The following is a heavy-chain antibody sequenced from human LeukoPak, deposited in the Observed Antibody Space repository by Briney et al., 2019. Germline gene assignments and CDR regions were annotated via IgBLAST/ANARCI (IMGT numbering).Heavy chain of an antibody. CDR1: GGSFSGYY. V-gene: IGHV4-34*01. D-gene: IGHD6-6*01. CDR2: INHSGST. Sequence: SETLSLTCAVYGGSFSGYYWSWIRQPPGKGLEGIGEINHSGSTNYNPSLKSRVTISVDTSKNQFSLKLSSVTAADTAVYYCAIEVSEYSSSSGNYWGQGTLVTVSS. CDR3: AIEVSEYSSSSGNY. J-gene: IGHJ4*02.